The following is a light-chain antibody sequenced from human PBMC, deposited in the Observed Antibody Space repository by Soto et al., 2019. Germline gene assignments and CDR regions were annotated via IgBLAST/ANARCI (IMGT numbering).Light chain of an antibody. Sequence: SYELTQPPSVSVAPGKTARIPGGGNKIGSKSVHWYQQKPGQAPVLVIYYDSDRPSGIPERFSGSNSGNTATLTISRVEAGDEADYYCQVWDSSSDHVVFGGGTQLTVL. J-gene: IGLJ2*01. CDR1: KIGSKS. CDR3: QVWDSSSDHVV. CDR2: YDS. V-gene: IGLV3-21*04.